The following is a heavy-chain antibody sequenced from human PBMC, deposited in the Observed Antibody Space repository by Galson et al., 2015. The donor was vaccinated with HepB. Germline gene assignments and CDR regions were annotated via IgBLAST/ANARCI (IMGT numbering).Heavy chain of an antibody. CDR3: VRGLGDSRLCSGGSCYALGY. D-gene: IGHD2-15*01. CDR1: GFTFDDYG. J-gene: IGHJ4*02. CDR2: ISASGHTT. Sequence: SLRLSCAVSGFTFDDYGFQWVRQAPGKGLESVSCISASGHTTYHADSVTGRFATSRDSAKNSLYLQMSRLTVDDTGLYYCVRGLGDSRLCSGGSCYALGYWGQGVQVTVSS. V-gene: IGHV3-48*03.